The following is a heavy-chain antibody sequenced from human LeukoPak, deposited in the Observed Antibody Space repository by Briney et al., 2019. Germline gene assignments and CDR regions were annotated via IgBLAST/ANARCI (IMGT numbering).Heavy chain of an antibody. J-gene: IGHJ3*02. CDR1: GFTFTSSA. CDR2: IVVSSGNT. Sequence: GASVKVSCKASGFTFTSSAMQWVRQARGQRLEWIGRIVVSSGNTNYAQKFQERVTITRDMSTSTAYTELSSLRSEDTAVYYCAAVPPTVTSGRSWSHYAFDIWGQGTMVTVSS. CDR3: AAVPPTVTSGRSWSHYAFDI. V-gene: IGHV1-58*02. D-gene: IGHD4-4*01.